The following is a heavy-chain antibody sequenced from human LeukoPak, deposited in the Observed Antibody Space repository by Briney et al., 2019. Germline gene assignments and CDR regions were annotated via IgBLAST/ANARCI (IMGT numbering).Heavy chain of an antibody. D-gene: IGHD1-26*01. Sequence: GGSLRLSCAASGFIVSGDFMSWVRQAPGKGLEWVSVIYSDGSTYYADSVKGRFTISRDNSKNTLDLQMTGLRAEDTAVYYCARERGRGRDSPWFDYWGQGALVTVSS. CDR2: IYSDGST. CDR1: GFIVSGDF. CDR3: ARERGRGRDSPWFDY. J-gene: IGHJ4*02. V-gene: IGHV3-53*01.